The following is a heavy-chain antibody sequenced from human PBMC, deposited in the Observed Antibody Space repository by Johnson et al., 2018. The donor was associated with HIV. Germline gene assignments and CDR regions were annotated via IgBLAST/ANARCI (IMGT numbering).Heavy chain of an antibody. Sequence: QVQLVESGGGVVQPGGSLRLSCAASGFIFSSYGMHWVRQAPGKGLEWVAVIWYDGSNKYYADSVKGRFTISRDNSKNTLYLQMNSLRAEDTAVYYCATSTASDAFDIWGQGTMVTVSS. CDR3: ATSTASDAFDI. CDR1: GFIFSSYG. J-gene: IGHJ3*02. CDR2: IWYDGSNK. V-gene: IGHV3-33*01. D-gene: IGHD1-1*01.